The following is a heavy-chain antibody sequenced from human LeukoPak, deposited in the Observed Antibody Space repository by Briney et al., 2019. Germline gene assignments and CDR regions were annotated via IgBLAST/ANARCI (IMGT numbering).Heavy chain of an antibody. V-gene: IGHV4-39*07. D-gene: IGHD6-19*01. CDR2: IYYSGST. Sequence: SETLPLTCTVSGGSISSSSYYWGWIRQPPGKGLEWIGSIYYSGSTYYNPSLKSRVTISVDTSKNQFSLKLSSVTAADTAVYYCARTGSNSGWLYYYYYMDVWGKGTTVTVSS. CDR3: ARTGSNSGWLYYYYYMDV. CDR1: GGSISSSSYY. J-gene: IGHJ6*03.